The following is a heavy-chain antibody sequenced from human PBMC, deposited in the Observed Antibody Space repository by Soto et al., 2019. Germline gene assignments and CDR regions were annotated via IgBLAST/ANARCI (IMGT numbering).Heavy chain of an antibody. D-gene: IGHD2-2*01. CDR2: INAGNGNT. V-gene: IGHV1-3*01. CDR3: ARDGSNIELVTDAKFHYMDV. J-gene: IGHJ6*03. Sequence: ASVKVSCKASGYTFTGYAVLWARQAPGQRLEWMGWINAGNGNTRYSQKFQGRLTITRDTSASTAYMALSSLRSEDTALYFCARDGSNIELVTDAKFHYMDVWGKGTTVTVPS. CDR1: GYTFTGYA.